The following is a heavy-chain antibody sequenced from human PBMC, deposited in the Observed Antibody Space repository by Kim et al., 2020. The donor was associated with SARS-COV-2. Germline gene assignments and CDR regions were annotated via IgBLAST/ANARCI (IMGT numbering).Heavy chain of an antibody. CDR3: TRVLGTSLAFWDAVD. CDR1: GFTFSDSA. J-gene: IGHJ3*02. Sequence: GGSLRLSCGASGFTFSDSAMHWVRRASGKGLEWVGRIRSKVNGYATAYSASVRGRFTISRDDSRNTAYLQMNSLKTEDTAVYYCTRVLGTSLAFWDAVD. D-gene: IGHD3-3*02. CDR2: IRSKVNGYAT. V-gene: IGHV3-73*01.